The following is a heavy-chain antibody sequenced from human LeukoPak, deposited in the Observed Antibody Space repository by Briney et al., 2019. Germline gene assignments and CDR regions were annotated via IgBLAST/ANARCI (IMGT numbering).Heavy chain of an antibody. CDR1: GFTFSSYS. CDR2: ISSSSSYI. D-gene: IGHD6-19*01. V-gene: IGHV3-21*01. J-gene: IGHJ4*02. Sequence: GGSLRLSCAASGFTFSSYSMNWVRQAPGKGLEWVSSISSSSSYIYYADSVKGRFTISRDNSKNTLYLQMNSLRAEDTAVYYCAKEVSSGWFRGFDYWGQGTLVTVSS. CDR3: AKEVSSGWFRGFDY.